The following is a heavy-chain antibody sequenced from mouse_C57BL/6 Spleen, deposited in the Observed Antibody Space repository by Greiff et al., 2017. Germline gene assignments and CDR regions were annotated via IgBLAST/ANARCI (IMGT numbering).Heavy chain of an antibody. V-gene: IGHV1-64*01. D-gene: IGHD4-1*01. CDR2: IHPNSGST. J-gene: IGHJ1*03. CDR1: GYTFTSYW. Sequence: VQLQQPGAELVKPGASVKLSCKASGYTFTSYWMHWVKQRPGQGLEWIGMIHPNSGSTNYNEKFKSKATLTVDKSSSTAYMQLSSLTSEDSAVXYCARILGRGWYFDVWGTGTTGTVSS. CDR3: ARILGRGWYFDV.